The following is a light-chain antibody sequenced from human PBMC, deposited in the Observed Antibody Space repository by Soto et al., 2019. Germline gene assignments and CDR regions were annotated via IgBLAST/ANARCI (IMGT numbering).Light chain of an antibody. Sequence: DIQMTQSPSSLSAYVADRLTITCRASQSITMYLNWYRQKSGKAPELLIYDTSTFVSGVPPRFTATGSLKYFSLTTTSLQPEDSPTYYCPHSYNTQQTVGQGPKVDIK. J-gene: IGKJ1*01. CDR2: DTS. CDR3: PHSYNTQQT. CDR1: QSITMY. V-gene: IGKV1-39*01.